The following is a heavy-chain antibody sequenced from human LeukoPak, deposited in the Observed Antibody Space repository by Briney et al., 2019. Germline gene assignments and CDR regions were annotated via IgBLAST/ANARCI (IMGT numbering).Heavy chain of an antibody. Sequence: PGGSLRLSCSASGLSFSNYAMHWVRQAPGKELEYVSAISSNGGSTYYADLVKGRFTISRDNSKNTQYLQMRSMRAEDTAIYYCFKARLAEAVYFDSWGQGTLVTVSS. CDR1: GLSFSNYA. CDR3: FKARLAEAVYFDS. V-gene: IGHV3-64D*09. CDR2: ISSNGGST. D-gene: IGHD6-19*01. J-gene: IGHJ4*02.